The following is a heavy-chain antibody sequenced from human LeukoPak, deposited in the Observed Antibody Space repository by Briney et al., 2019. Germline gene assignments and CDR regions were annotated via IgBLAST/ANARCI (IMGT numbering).Heavy chain of an antibody. V-gene: IGHV3-23*01. J-gene: IGHJ4*02. CDR3: AKAEYSSSSGLGY. CDR2: ISGSGGST. CDR1: GFTFSSYA. Sequence: GGSLRLSCAASGFTFSSYAMSWVRQAPGKGLEWVSAISGSGGSTYYADSVKGRFTISRDNSKSTLYLQMNSLRAEDTAVYYCAKAEYSSSSGLGYWGQGTLVTVSS. D-gene: IGHD6-6*01.